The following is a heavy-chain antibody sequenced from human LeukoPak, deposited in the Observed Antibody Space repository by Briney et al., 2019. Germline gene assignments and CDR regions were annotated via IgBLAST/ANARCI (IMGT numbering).Heavy chain of an antibody. D-gene: IGHD3-10*01. J-gene: IGHJ6*02. CDR2: IYHSGST. V-gene: IGHV4-38-2*02. Sequence: SETLSLTCTVSGYSISSGYYWGWIRQPPGKGLEWIGSIYHSGSTNYNPSLKSRVTISVDTSKNQFSLKLSSVTAADTAVYYCAGEGGSGSYYSGMDVWGQGTTVTVSS. CDR3: AGEGGSGSYYSGMDV. CDR1: GYSISSGYY.